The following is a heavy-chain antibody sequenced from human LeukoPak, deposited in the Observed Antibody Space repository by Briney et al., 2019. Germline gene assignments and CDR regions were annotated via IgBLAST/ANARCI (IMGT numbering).Heavy chain of an antibody. Sequence: GGSFRLSCAASVFNVSNAGISWVRQAPWKGLEWVGRIRSKIDGGATDYAAPVKGRFTISRDDSKNTLYLQINSLKIEDTAMYYCYTSITDYWGQGTLVTVSS. D-gene: IGHD2-21*01. J-gene: IGHJ4*02. V-gene: IGHV3-15*07. CDR2: IRSKIDGGAT. CDR1: VFNVSNAG. CDR3: YTSITDY.